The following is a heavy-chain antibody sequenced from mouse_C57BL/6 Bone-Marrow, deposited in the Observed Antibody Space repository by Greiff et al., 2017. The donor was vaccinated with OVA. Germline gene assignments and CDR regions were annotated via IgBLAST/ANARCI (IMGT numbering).Heavy chain of an antibody. V-gene: IGHV6-3*01. J-gene: IGHJ2*01. D-gene: IGHD1-1*01. CDR1: GFTFSNYW. CDR2: IRLKSDNYAT. CDR3: TGQVFITHVY. Sequence: EVKLLESGGGLVQPGGSMKLSCVASGFTFSNYWMNWVRQSPEKGLEWVAQIRLKSDNYATHYAESVKGRFTISRDDSKSSVYLQMNNLRAEDTGIYYCTGQVFITHVYWGQGTTLTVSS.